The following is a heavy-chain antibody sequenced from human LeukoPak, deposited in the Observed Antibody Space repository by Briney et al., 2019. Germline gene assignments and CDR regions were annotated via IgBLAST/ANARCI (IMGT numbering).Heavy chain of an antibody. CDR3: ARGKVVAGTPGQNSWDY. CDR2: IYTSGST. D-gene: IGHD6-19*01. Sequence: SSETLSLTCTVSGGSISSYYWNWIRQPAGKGLEWVGRIYTSGSTNYNPSLKSRVSMSVDTSKNQFSLKLSSVTAADTAVYYCARGKVVAGTPGQNSWDYWGQGTLVTVSS. CDR1: GGSISSYY. J-gene: IGHJ4*02. V-gene: IGHV4-4*07.